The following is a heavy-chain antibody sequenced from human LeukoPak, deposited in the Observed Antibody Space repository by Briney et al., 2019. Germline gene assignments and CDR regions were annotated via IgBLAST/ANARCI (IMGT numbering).Heavy chain of an antibody. Sequence: GGSLRLSCAASGFTFSSYAMHWVRQAPGKGLEWVAVISYDGSNKYYADSVKGRFTISRDNSKNTLYLQMNSLRAEDTAVYYCAREWIQLWFRYYYYYGMDVWGQGTTVTVSS. CDR1: GFTFSSYA. CDR3: AREWIQLWFRYYYYYGMDV. D-gene: IGHD5-18*01. CDR2: ISYDGSNK. J-gene: IGHJ6*02. V-gene: IGHV3-30-3*01.